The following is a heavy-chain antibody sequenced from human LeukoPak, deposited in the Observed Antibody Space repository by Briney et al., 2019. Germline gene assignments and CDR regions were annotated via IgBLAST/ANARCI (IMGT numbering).Heavy chain of an antibody. CDR1: GNSISSGDNC. D-gene: IGHD3-22*01. Sequence: SETLSLTCTVSGNSISSGDNCWSWIRQPAGKGLEWIGRIYTSGSTNYNPSLKSRVTISGDTSKNQFSLRLSSVTAADTAVYYCARASYSYDINGWVPFDYWGQGTLVTVSS. CDR2: IYTSGST. CDR3: ARASYSYDINGWVPFDY. V-gene: IGHV4-61*02. J-gene: IGHJ4*02.